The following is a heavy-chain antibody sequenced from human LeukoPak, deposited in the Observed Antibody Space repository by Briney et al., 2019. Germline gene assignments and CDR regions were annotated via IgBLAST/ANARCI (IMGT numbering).Heavy chain of an antibody. CDR3: ARFRYSSSSGLQGWFQNDAFDI. V-gene: IGHV1-69*02. Sequence: ASVKVSCKASRGTFSSYTISWVRQAPGRGLEWMGRIIPILGIASYAQKFQGRVTITADKSTSTAYMELSSLRSEDTAVYYCARFRYSSSSGLQGWFQNDAFDIWGQGTMVTVSS. CDR1: RGTFSSYT. D-gene: IGHD6-6*01. CDR2: IIPILGIA. J-gene: IGHJ3*02.